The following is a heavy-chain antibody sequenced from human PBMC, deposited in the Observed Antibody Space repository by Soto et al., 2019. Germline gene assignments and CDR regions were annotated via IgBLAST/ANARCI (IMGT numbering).Heavy chain of an antibody. CDR3: ARGDSDLAVSEAAY. CDR1: GAPITASS. D-gene: IGHD2-15*01. V-gene: IGHV4-59*01. Sequence: SEPLSPTRTGSGAPITASSRIPIPPPPEKGLEWIGYIYFSGVATYNPSLKSRATMSRDTSKNEFSLKLTSVTAADTAIYYCARGDSDLAVSEAAYWGQGTLVTVS. CDR2: IYFSGVA. J-gene: IGHJ1*01.